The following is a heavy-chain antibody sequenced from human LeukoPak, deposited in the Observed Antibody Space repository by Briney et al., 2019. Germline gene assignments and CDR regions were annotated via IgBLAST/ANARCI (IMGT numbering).Heavy chain of an antibody. CDR3: TTGAYYDILTGYYLYYYGMDV. D-gene: IGHD3-9*01. Sequence: GGSLRLSCAASGFTFSNAWMSWVRQAPGKGLEWVGRIKSKTDGGTTDYAAPVKGRFTTSRDDSKNTLYLQMNSLKTEDTAVYYCTTGAYYDILTGYYLYYYGMDVWGQGTTVTVSS. CDR2: IKSKTDGGTT. J-gene: IGHJ6*02. V-gene: IGHV3-15*01. CDR1: GFTFSNAW.